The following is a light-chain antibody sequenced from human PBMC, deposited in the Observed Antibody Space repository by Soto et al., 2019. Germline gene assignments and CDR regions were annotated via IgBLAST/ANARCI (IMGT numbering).Light chain of an antibody. J-gene: IGKJ4*01. CDR2: AAS. V-gene: IGKV1-27*01. CDR3: QKYNTAPFT. Sequence: DIQMTQSPSSLSASLGDRVTITCRASQGIGIYLAWFQQRPGKVPKLLIYAASTLQSGVPSRFSGSGSGTDFTLTISSLQPEDVAAYYCQKYNTAPFTFGGGTRVEIK. CDR1: QGIGIY.